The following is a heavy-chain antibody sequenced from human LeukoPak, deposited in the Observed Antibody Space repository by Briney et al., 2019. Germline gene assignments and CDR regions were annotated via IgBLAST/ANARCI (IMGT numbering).Heavy chain of an antibody. CDR3: ARRRASLIRIAAAGTDAFDI. CDR2: IYYSGST. J-gene: IGHJ3*02. V-gene: IGHV4-39*01. CDR1: GGSISNSSYY. D-gene: IGHD6-13*01. Sequence: SETLSLTCTVSGGSISNSSYYWGWIRQPPGKGLEWIGSIYYSGSTYYNPSLKSRVTISVDTSKNQFSLKLSSVTAADTAVYYCARRRASLIRIAAAGTDAFDIWGQGTMVTVSS.